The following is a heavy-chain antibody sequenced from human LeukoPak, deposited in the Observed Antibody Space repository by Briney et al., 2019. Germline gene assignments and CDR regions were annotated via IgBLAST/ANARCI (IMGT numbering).Heavy chain of an antibody. D-gene: IGHD2-21*01. Sequence: PGGSLRLSCAASGFTFSTYAMSWVRQAPGKGLEWVSTIGTSGDTYYADSVKGRFTISRDISKNTVYLQMTSLRAEDTALYYCATKTVGDYPYDYWGQGTLVTV. CDR2: IGTSGDT. V-gene: IGHV3-23*01. CDR3: ATKTVGDYPYDY. J-gene: IGHJ4*02. CDR1: GFTFSTYA.